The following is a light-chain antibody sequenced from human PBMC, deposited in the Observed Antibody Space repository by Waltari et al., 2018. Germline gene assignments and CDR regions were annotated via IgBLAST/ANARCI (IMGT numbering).Light chain of an antibody. V-gene: IGLV2-14*01. CDR2: DVS. Sequence: QSALTQPASVSGSPGQSITISCAGTSSDIGGYNYVSWYQQHPGKAPKLMIYDVSKRPSGFSNRFSGSKSGNTASLTISGLQAEDEADYFCSSYTGSSTWVFGTGTEVTVL. CDR1: SSDIGGYNY. J-gene: IGLJ1*01. CDR3: SSYTGSSTWV.